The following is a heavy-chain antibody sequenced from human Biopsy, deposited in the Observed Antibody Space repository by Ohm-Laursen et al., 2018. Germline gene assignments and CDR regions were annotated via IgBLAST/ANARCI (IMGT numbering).Heavy chain of an antibody. CDR1: GGSISSSSYF. J-gene: IGHJ4*02. CDR3: ARRTLFTHYVDF. V-gene: IGHV4-39*01. D-gene: IGHD3-3*01. Sequence: SDTLSLTCTVSGGSISSSSYFWGWIRQTPGKGLEWIGSMSYGESARYLPSLKSRVTLSVDTSKNQLSLSLSSVTAADTAVYYCARRTLFTHYVDFWGPGTLVTVSS. CDR2: MSYGESA.